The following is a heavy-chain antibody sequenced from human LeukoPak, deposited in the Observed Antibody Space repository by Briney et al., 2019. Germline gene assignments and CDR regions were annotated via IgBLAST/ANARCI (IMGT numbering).Heavy chain of an antibody. CDR1: GYSISSGYY. V-gene: IGHV4-38-2*01. CDR2: IYHSGST. Sequence: PDTLSLTCAVSGYSISSGYYWGWFRQPPGKGLEWIGCIYHSGSTYYNPSLKSRVTISVDTSKNQFSLKLSSVTAADTAVYYCARQGGSSSPHYYYYMDVWGTGTTVTVSS. D-gene: IGHD6-13*01. J-gene: IGHJ6*03. CDR3: ARQGGSSSPHYYYYMDV.